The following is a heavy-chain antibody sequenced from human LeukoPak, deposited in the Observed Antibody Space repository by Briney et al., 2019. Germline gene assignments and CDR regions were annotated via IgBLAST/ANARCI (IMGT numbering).Heavy chain of an antibody. CDR3: ARHDYGDLRNYFDY. D-gene: IGHD4-17*01. CDR1: GLTVSSNY. Sequence: GGSLRLSCAASGLTVSSNYMSWVRQAPGKGLEWVSVIYSGGSTYYADSVKGRFTISRDNSKNTLYLQMNSLGAEDTAVYYCARHDYGDLRNYFDYWGQGTLVTVSS. J-gene: IGHJ4*02. V-gene: IGHV3-66*04. CDR2: IYSGGST.